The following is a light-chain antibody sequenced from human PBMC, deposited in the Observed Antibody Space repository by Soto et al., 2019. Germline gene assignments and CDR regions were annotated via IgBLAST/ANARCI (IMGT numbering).Light chain of an antibody. CDR3: NSYTSTSML. J-gene: IGLJ2*01. CDR2: EVT. CDR1: SSDVGRYNY. Sequence: QSVLTQPASVSGSPGQSITISCTGTSSDVGRYNYVSWYQQHPGKAPKLMIYEVTNRPSGISSRFSGSKSDNTASLTISGLQAEDEADYYCNSYTSTSMLFGGGTKLTVL. V-gene: IGLV2-14*01.